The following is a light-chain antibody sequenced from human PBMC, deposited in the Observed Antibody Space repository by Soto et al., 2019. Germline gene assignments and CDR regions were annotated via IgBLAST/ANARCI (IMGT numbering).Light chain of an antibody. CDR1: QGISNY. V-gene: IGKV1-27*01. CDR2: AAS. CDR3: QKYTNVPA. J-gene: IGKJ4*01. Sequence: DIQMTQSPSSLSASVGDRVTITCRASQGISNYLAWYQQIPGKVPKLLISAASTLQSGVPSRFIGSGSGTDFTLTISSLQTEDVATYYCQKYTNVPAFGGGTKVEIK.